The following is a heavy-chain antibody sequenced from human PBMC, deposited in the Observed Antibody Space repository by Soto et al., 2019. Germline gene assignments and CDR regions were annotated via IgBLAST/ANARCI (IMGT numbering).Heavy chain of an antibody. Sequence: GESLKISCKGSGFSFSTYWIAWVRQTPGKGLEYMGIIYPGDSDARYSPSFQGQVTISADKSIDTVYLQWSSLKAPDTAMYYCARQHAVGYAKTQGNYFFDYWGQGTQVTVS. CDR2: IYPGDSDA. J-gene: IGHJ4*02. CDR3: ARQHAVGYAKTQGNYFFDY. V-gene: IGHV5-51*01. CDR1: GFSFSTYW. D-gene: IGHD1-7*01.